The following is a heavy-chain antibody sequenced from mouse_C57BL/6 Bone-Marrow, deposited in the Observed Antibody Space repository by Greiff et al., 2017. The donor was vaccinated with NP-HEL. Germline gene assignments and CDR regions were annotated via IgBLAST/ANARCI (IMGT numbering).Heavy chain of an antibody. CDR3: AGWGAYCTHRYFDV. Sequence: VKLMESGAELVKPGASVKMSCKASGYTFTTYPIEWMKQNHGKSLEWIGNFNPYNDDTKYNEKFKGKATLTVEKSSSTVYLELSRLTSDDSAVFDCAGWGAYCTHRYFDVWGRGTTVTVSS. D-gene: IGHD2-10*01. J-gene: IGHJ1*03. V-gene: IGHV1-47*01. CDR2: FNPYNDDT. CDR1: GYTFTTYP.